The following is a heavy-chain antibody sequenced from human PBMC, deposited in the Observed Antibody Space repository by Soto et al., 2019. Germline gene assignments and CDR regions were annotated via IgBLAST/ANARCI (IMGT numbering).Heavy chain of an antibody. D-gene: IGHD5-12*01. V-gene: IGHV3-20*04. Sequence: GGSLRLSCAASGFTFDDYGMSWVRQAPGKGLEWVSGINWNGGSTGYADSVKGRFTISRDNAKNSLYLQMNSLRAEDTALYYCARVPSFRDGYNLPFDYWGQGTLVTVSS. CDR1: GFTFDDYG. CDR3: ARVPSFRDGYNLPFDY. J-gene: IGHJ4*02. CDR2: INWNGGST.